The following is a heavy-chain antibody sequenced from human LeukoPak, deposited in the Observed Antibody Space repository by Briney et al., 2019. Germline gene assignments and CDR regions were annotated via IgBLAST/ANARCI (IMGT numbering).Heavy chain of an antibody. Sequence: SSETLSLTCAVYGGSFSGYYWSWIRQPPGKGLEWIGEINHSGSTNYNPSLKSRVTISVDTSKNQFSLKLSSVTAADTAVYYCARGSRNCSSTSCHLYYFDYWGQGTLVTVSS. V-gene: IGHV4-34*01. J-gene: IGHJ4*02. CDR2: INHSGST. D-gene: IGHD2-2*01. CDR3: ARGSRNCSSTSCHLYYFDY. CDR1: GGSFSGYY.